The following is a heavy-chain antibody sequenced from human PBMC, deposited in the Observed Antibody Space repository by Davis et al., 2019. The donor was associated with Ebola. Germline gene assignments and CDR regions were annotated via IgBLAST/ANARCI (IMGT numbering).Heavy chain of an antibody. CDR2: INHSGST. V-gene: IGHV4-34*01. CDR1: GGSLSGYY. J-gene: IGHJ4*02. Sequence: PSEPLSPTFAVYGGSLSGYYWSWIRQPPGKGLEWIGEINHSGSTNYNPSLKSRVTISVDTSKNQFSLKLSSVTAADTAVYYCARGRFDITIFGVVKNPSFDYWGQGTLVTVSS. CDR3: ARGRFDITIFGVVKNPSFDY. D-gene: IGHD3-3*01.